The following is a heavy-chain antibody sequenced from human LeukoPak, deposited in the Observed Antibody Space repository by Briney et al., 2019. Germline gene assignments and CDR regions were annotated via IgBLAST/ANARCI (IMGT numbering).Heavy chain of an antibody. V-gene: IGHV1-2*02. CDR2: INPNSGGT. J-gene: IGHJ5*02. Sequence: ASVKVSCKASGYTFTGYYMHWVRQAPGQGLEWMGWINPNSGGTNYAQKFQGRVTMTRDTSISTAYMELSRLRSDDTAVYYCARDYVGNIVVVPAAILGFHPWGQGTLVTVSS. D-gene: IGHD2-2*01. CDR1: GYTFTGYY. CDR3: ARDYVGNIVVVPAAILGFHP.